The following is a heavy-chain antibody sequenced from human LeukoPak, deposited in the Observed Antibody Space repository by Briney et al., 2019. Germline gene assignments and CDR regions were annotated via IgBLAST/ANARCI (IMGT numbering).Heavy chain of an antibody. CDR3: AKGQNGALRDY. D-gene: IGHD4-17*01. Sequence: GGSLRLSCTASGFTFSSHAMVWVRQAPRKGLEWVSAISTSGADASYADSVKGRFTVSRDNSKNTLSLQMNSLRADDTALYYCAKGQNGALRDYWGQGTLVTVSS. J-gene: IGHJ4*02. V-gene: IGHV3-23*01. CDR2: ISTSGADA. CDR1: GFTFSSHA.